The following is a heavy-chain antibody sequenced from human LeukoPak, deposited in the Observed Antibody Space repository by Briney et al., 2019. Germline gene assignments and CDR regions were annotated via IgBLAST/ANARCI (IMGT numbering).Heavy chain of an antibody. Sequence: SETLSLTCSVSGGSISSQNWSWIRQAPGKGLEWIAYMYHRGNTNYNPSLRSRAAISVDTSKNQLSLKLSSVTTADTAVYYCARVVSNNGYNHLDYWGQGTLVSVSS. J-gene: IGHJ4*02. V-gene: IGHV4-59*11. CDR1: GGSISSQN. CDR2: MYHRGNT. CDR3: ARVVSNNGYNHLDY. D-gene: IGHD5-24*01.